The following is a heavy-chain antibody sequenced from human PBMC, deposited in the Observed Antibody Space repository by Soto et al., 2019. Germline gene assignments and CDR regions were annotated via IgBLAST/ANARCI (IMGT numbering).Heavy chain of an antibody. Sequence: EVQLLESGGGLVQPGGSLRLSCAASGFTFSSYGMSWVRQAPGKGLECVSAISTDGDITNYADSVKGRFTISRDTAKNTLYLQMNSLRAADTAVYYCAKAGSFISRFFDLWGRGTLVTVSS. V-gene: IGHV3-23*01. J-gene: IGHJ2*01. CDR3: AKAGSFISRFFDL. CDR1: GFTFSSYG. CDR2: ISTDGDIT. D-gene: IGHD3-16*02.